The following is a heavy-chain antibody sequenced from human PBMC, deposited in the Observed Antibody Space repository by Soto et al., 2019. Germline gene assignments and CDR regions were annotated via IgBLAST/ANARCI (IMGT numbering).Heavy chain of an antibody. CDR1: GGSISSYY. Sequence: SETLSLTCTVSGGSISSYYWSWIRQPPGKGLEWIGYIYYSGSTHYNPSLKSRVTISVDTSKNLFSLKLSSVTAADTAVYYCARDIPGNDNWFDPWGQGTLVTVSS. D-gene: IGHD1-1*01. J-gene: IGHJ5*02. CDR3: ARDIPGNDNWFDP. V-gene: IGHV4-59*01. CDR2: IYYSGST.